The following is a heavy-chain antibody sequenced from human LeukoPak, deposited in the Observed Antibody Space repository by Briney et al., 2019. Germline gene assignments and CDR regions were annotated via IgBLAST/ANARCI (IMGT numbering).Heavy chain of an antibody. CDR3: ARDHSSGYNRFDI. V-gene: IGHV4-59*01. J-gene: IGHJ3*02. CDR2: IYYSGST. Sequence: SETLSLTCTVSSGSISSYYWSWIRQPPGKGLEWIGYIYYSGSTNYNPSLKSRVTISVDTSKNQFSLKLSSVTAADTAVYYCARDHSSGYNRFDIWGQGTMVTVSS. D-gene: IGHD5-12*01. CDR1: SGSISSYY.